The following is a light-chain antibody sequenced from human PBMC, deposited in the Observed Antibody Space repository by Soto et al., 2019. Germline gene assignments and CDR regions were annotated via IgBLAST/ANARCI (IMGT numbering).Light chain of an antibody. CDR3: QQYGRCLEFA. V-gene: IGKV3-20*01. Sequence: IVLTQSPGTLSLSPGERATLSCRASQTVTNNFLAWYQEKPGRGPRLLIYGASTKATSIPDRFSGRGSGTDFPLPIRRLDTEDFAVYYCQQYGRCLEFAVGGGTKVEIK. CDR2: GAS. J-gene: IGKJ4*01. CDR1: QTVTNNF.